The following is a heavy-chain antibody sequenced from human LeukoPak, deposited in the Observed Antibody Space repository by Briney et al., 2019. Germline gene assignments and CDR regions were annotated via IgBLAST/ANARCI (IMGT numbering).Heavy chain of an antibody. CDR3: AKDIGIAVDPAFDY. CDR2: IGGSGSRT. Sequence: GGSLRLSCAASGFTFSSYAMSWVRQAPGKSLEWVSGIGGSGSRTYYADSVKGRFTISRDNSKNTLYLQMNSLRAEDTAIYYCAKDIGIAVDPAFDYWGQGTLVTVSS. V-gene: IGHV3-23*01. CDR1: GFTFSSYA. D-gene: IGHD6-19*01. J-gene: IGHJ4*02.